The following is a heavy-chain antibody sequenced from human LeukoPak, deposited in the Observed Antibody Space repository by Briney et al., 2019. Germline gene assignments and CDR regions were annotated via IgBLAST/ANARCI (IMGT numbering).Heavy chain of an antibody. CDR3: ARDGRGYDILTGYYFGYYFDY. Sequence: GGSLRLSCAASGFTFSSYSMNWVRQAPGKGLEWVSSISSSSSYIYYADSVKGRFTISRDNAKNSLYLQMNSLRAEDTAVYYCARDGRGYDILTGYYFGYYFDYWGQGTLVTVSS. CDR1: GFTFSSYS. D-gene: IGHD3-9*01. CDR2: ISSSSSYI. V-gene: IGHV3-21*01. J-gene: IGHJ4*02.